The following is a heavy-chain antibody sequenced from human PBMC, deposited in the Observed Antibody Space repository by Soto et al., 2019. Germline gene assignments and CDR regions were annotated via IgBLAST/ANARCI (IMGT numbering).Heavy chain of an antibody. CDR1: GFTFSDYY. Sequence: EVQLVQSGGGLVQPGGSLRLPCAASGFTFSDYYMDWVRRAPGKGLEWVGRIRNKANNYATEYAASLKGRVTFSRDNSENSLYLQMNSLETEDTAVYWCTREKRYYNNLTSFYFDNWGQGTLVTVSS. CDR2: IRNKANNYAT. J-gene: IGHJ4*02. CDR3: TREKRYYNNLTSFYFDN. V-gene: IGHV3-72*01. D-gene: IGHD3-10*01.